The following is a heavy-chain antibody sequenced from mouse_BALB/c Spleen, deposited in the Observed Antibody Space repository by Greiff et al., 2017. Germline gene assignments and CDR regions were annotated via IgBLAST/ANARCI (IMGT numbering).Heavy chain of an antibody. CDR2: ISSGSSTI. J-gene: IGHJ4*01. D-gene: IGHD1-1*02. CDR3: ARAGGNRLAMDY. Sequence: EVMLVESGGGLVQPGGSRKLSCAASGFTFSSFGMHWVRQAPEKGLEWVAYISSGSSTIYYADTVKGRFTISRDNPKNTLFLQRTSLRSEDTAMYYCARAGGNRLAMDYWGQGTSVTVSS. CDR1: GFTFSSFG. V-gene: IGHV5-17*02.